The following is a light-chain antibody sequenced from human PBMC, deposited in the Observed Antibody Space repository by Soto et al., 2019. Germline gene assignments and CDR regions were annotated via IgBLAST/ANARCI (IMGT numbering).Light chain of an antibody. J-gene: IGLJ2*01. Sequence: QSVLTQPPSVSGAPGQRVTISCTGSSSNIGAGYDVHWYQQLPGTAPKLLIYGNSNRPSGVPDRFSGSKSGTSASLAITGLQDEDEADYYCQSYDSSLSGSMVFGGGTKVTVL. CDR2: GNS. CDR1: SSNIGAGYD. CDR3: QSYDSSLSGSMV. V-gene: IGLV1-40*01.